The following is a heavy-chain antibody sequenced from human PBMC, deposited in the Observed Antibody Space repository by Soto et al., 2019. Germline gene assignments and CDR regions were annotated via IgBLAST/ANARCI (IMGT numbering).Heavy chain of an antibody. D-gene: IGHD6-19*01. J-gene: IGHJ4*02. CDR2: IYTTRSP. CDR3: ARQGRLVHSFDY. CDR1: GDSVSKYY. Sequence: SETLSLTCTVSGDSVSKYYWNWIRQPAGKGLEWIGRIYTTRSPNYNPSLKSRVTMSVDTSKNQFSLKLNLTSVTAADTAVYYCARQGRLVHSFDYWGQGTLVTVS. V-gene: IGHV4-4*07.